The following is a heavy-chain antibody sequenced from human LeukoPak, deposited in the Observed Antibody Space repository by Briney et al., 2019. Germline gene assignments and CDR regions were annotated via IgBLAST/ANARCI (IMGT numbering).Heavy chain of an antibody. CDR2: IKQDGSEK. Sequence: ETLSLTCTVSGGSISSYYWSWLRQAPGKGLEWVANIKQDGSEKYYVDSVKGRFTISRDNAKNSLYLQMNSLRAEDTAVYYCARELAAAGFDAFDIWGQGTMVTVSS. J-gene: IGHJ3*02. D-gene: IGHD6-13*01. CDR1: GGSISSYY. CDR3: ARELAAAGFDAFDI. V-gene: IGHV3-7*01.